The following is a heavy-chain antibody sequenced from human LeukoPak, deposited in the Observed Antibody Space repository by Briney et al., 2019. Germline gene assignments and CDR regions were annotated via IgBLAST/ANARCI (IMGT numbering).Heavy chain of an antibody. CDR2: ISANNGNT. J-gene: IGHJ4*02. Sequence: ASVKVSCKASGGTFSSYAISWVRQAPGQGLEWMGWISANNGNTNYAQNLQGRVTMTIDTSTSTAYMELRSLRSDDTAVYYCARDSSGWYGVTGPRHFDYWGQGTLVTVSS. CDR3: ARDSSGWYGVTGPRHFDY. V-gene: IGHV1-18*01. CDR1: GGTFSSYA. D-gene: IGHD6-19*01.